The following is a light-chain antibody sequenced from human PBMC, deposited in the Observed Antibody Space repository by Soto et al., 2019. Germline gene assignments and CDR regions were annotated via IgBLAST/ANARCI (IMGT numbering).Light chain of an antibody. Sequence: DIVMTQSPDSLAVSLGERATINCKSSQSVLYSSNNKNYLNWYQQKPGQPPRLLIYWASTRESVVPDRFSGSGSGTDFTLTISSLQAEDVAVYYCQQYYTTRTFGQGTKVEIK. CDR1: QSVLYSSNNKNY. CDR3: QQYYTTRT. J-gene: IGKJ1*01. V-gene: IGKV4-1*01. CDR2: WAS.